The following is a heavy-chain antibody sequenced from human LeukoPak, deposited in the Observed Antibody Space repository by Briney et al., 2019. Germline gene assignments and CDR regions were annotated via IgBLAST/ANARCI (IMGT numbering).Heavy chain of an antibody. Sequence: PSETLSLTCTVSGGSISSGGYYWSWIRQPPGKGLEWIGYIYHSGSTYYNPSLKSRVTISVDRSKNQFSLKLSSVTAADTAVYYCARVTAEWELLPYYFDYWGQGTLVTVSS. J-gene: IGHJ4*02. D-gene: IGHD1-26*01. V-gene: IGHV4-30-2*01. CDR1: GGSISSGGYY. CDR3: ARVTAEWELLPYYFDY. CDR2: IYHSGST.